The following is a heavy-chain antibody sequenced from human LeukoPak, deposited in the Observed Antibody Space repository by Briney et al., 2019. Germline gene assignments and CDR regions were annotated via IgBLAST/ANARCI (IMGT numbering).Heavy chain of an antibody. J-gene: IGHJ4*02. Sequence: SETLSLTCAVYGGSFSGYYWSWIRQPPGKGLEWIGEINHSGSTNYNPSLKSRVTISLDTSKNQFSLKLSSVTAADTAVYYCASGSGYYFDYWGQGTLVTVSS. CDR2: INHSGST. CDR1: GGSFSGYY. V-gene: IGHV4-34*01. D-gene: IGHD3-10*01. CDR3: ASGSGYYFDY.